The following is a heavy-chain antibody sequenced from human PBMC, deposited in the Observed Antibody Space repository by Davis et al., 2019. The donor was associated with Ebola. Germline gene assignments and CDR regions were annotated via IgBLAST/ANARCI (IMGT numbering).Heavy chain of an antibody. D-gene: IGHD6-13*01. CDR2: INTNTGNP. CDR1: GYTFKNYA. V-gene: IGHV7-4-1*02. Sequence: ASVKVSCKSSGYTFKNYAISRVRQAPGQGLEWMGWINTNTGNPTYAQGFTGRFVFSLDTSVSTAYLQISSLKAEDTAVYYCASGSWYHNYWGQGTLVTVSS. J-gene: IGHJ4*02. CDR3: ASGSWYHNY.